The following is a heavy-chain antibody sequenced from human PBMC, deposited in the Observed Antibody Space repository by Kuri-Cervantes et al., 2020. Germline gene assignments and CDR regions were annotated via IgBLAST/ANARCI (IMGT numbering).Heavy chain of an antibody. D-gene: IGHD3-3*01. CDR1: GFTFSSYG. CDR2: IGTAGDT. CDR3: ARDRFWEYYYYYMDV. J-gene: IGHJ6*03. Sequence: GESLKISCAASGFTFSSYGMHWVRQATGKGLEWVSAIGTAGDTYYPGSVKGRFTISRENAKNSLYLQMNSLRAEDTAVYYCARDRFWEYYYYYMDVWGKGTTVTVSS. V-gene: IGHV3-13*01.